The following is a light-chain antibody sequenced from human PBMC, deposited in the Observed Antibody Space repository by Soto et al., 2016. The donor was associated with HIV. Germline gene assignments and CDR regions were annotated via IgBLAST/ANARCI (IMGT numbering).Light chain of an antibody. CDR1: RDITTW. CDR3: QQFGNKPYT. Sequence: DIQMTQSPSTLSASVGDRVTITCRASRDITTWLAWYRQKPGKPPNLLIYKASNLQNGVPSRFSGSGSGTEFTLSINSLQPDDFATYYCQQFGNKPYTFGQGTKLEIK. V-gene: IGKV1-5*03. CDR2: KAS. J-gene: IGKJ2*01.